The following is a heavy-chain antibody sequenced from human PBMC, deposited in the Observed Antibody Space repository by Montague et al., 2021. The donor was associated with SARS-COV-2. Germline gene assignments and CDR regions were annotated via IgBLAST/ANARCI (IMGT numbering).Heavy chain of an antibody. CDR1: GGSISSGSYY. CDR3: ARDYGDYSYYYGLDV. Sequence: TLSLTCTVSGGSISSGSYYWSWIRQPAGKGLEWIGRISISGSTNYKSCLKSRGTISVDTSKNQFSLKVRSVTAADTAVYYCARDYGDYSYYYGLDVWGQGTTVTVSS. CDR2: ISISGST. J-gene: IGHJ6*02. D-gene: IGHD4-17*01. V-gene: IGHV4-61*02.